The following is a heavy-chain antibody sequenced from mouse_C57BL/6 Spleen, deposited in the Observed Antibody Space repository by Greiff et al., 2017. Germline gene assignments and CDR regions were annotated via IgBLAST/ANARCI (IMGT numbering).Heavy chain of an antibody. CDR1: GYSITSGYY. CDR3: ARDRGPYDYDDGAWFAY. D-gene: IGHD2-4*01. CDR2: ISYDGSN. Sequence: EVQLQQSGPGLVKPSQSLSLTCSVTGYSITSGYYWNWIRQFPGNKLEWMGYISYDGSNNYNPSLKNRISITRDTSKNQFFLKLNSVTTEDTATYYCARDRGPYDYDDGAWFAYWGQGTLVTVSA. J-gene: IGHJ3*01. V-gene: IGHV3-6*01.